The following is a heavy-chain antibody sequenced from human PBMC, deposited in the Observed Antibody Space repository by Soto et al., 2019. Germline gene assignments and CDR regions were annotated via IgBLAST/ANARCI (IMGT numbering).Heavy chain of an antibody. D-gene: IGHD6-13*01. J-gene: IGHJ4*02. CDR3: AREGPGTSTWYVDS. V-gene: IGHV3-11*05. CDR1: GFTFSDYY. CDR2: ISTSSSYR. Sequence: QVQLVESGGGLVKPGGSLRLSCAASGFTFSDYYMSWIRQAPGKGLEWLSYISTSSSYRNYADSVKGRFTISRDNAKNSLYLQMNRLRVEDTDVYYCAREGPGTSTWYVDSWGQGTLVTVSS.